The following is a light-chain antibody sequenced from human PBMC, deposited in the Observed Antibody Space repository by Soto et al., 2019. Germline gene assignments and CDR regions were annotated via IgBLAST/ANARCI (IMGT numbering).Light chain of an antibody. J-gene: IGLJ2*01. CDR2: DVT. CDR1: SSDVGDFNY. CDR3: SSYSSSSTQVV. V-gene: IGLV2-14*03. Sequence: QSVLTQPASVSGSPGRSVTISCTGSSSDVGDFNYVSWYQHLPGRAPKLIIYDVTNRPSGISYRFSASKSGRTASLTISELQAEDEADYYCSSYSSSSTQVVFGGGTKLTVL.